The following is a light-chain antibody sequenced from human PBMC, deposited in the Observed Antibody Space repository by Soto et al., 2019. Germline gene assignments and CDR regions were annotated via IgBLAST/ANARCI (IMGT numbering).Light chain of an antibody. V-gene: IGKV1-33*01. CDR1: QDIDNY. Sequence: DIQMTQSPSSLSASVGDRVTITCQASQDIDNYLNWYQQKPGKAPKLLINDASNLETGVPSRFSGSGSGTDFTFTISSLQPEDIATYYCQQYDNLPTFGQGTKLVIK. CDR3: QQYDNLPT. J-gene: IGKJ2*01. CDR2: DAS.